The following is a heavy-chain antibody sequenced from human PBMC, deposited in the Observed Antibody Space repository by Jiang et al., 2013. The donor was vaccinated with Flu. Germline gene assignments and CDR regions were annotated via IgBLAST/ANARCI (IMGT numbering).Heavy chain of an antibody. Sequence: GSTSYAQKFQGRVTMTRDTSTSTVYMELSSLRSEDTAVYYCARSFGTGDQGVDYYYGMDVWGQGTTVTVSS. CDR2: GST. CDR3: ARSFGTGDQGVDYYYGMDV. V-gene: IGHV1-46*01. J-gene: IGHJ6*02. D-gene: IGHD3-16*01.